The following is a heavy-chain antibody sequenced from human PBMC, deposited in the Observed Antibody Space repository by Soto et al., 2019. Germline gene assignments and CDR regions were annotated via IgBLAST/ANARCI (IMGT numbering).Heavy chain of an antibody. CDR2: ISSSSSYI. D-gene: IGHD6-6*01. Sequence: GGSLRLSCAASGFTFSSYSMNWVRQAPGKGLEWVSSISSSSSYIYYADSVKGRFTIARDNAKNSLYLQMNSLRAEDTAVYYCASAYSSSSPFDYWGQGTLVTVSS. CDR1: GFTFSSYS. CDR3: ASAYSSSSPFDY. V-gene: IGHV3-21*01. J-gene: IGHJ4*02.